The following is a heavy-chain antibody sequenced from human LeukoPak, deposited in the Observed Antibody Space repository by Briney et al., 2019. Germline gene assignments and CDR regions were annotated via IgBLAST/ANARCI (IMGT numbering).Heavy chain of an antibody. J-gene: IGHJ4*02. Sequence: GGSLRLSCAASGFTFSSYAMSWVRQAPGKGLEWVSAISGSDGSTYYADSVKGRFTISRDNSKNTLYLQMNSLRAEDTAVYYCAKGDGDIVVVPAAIGGDYWGQGTLSPSPQ. CDR2: ISGSDGST. CDR1: GFTFSSYA. D-gene: IGHD2-2*02. V-gene: IGHV3-23*01. CDR3: AKGDGDIVVVPAAIGGDY.